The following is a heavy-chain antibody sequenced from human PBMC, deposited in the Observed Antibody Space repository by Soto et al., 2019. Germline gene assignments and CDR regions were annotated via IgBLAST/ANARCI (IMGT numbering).Heavy chain of an antibody. CDR1: GFTFSSYA. CDR3: AKVIVVVTADRGRYFQH. D-gene: IGHD2-21*02. J-gene: IGHJ1*01. CDR2: ISGTGFST. V-gene: IGHV3-23*01. Sequence: GGSLRLSCAASGFTFSSYAMNWVRQAPGKGLEWVPAISGTGFSTYYTDSVKGRFTISRDNSKNTLYLQMNSLRAEDTAVYYCAKVIVVVTADRGRYFQHWGQGTLVTVSS.